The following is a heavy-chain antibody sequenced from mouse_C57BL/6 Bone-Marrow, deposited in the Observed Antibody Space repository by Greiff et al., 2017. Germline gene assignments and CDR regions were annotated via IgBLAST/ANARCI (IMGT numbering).Heavy chain of an antibody. D-gene: IGHD2-13*01. Sequence: DVQLVESGGGLVQPGGSLKLSCAASGFTFSDYYMYWVRQTPEKRLEWVAYISNGGGSTYYPDTVKGRFTISRDNAKNTLYLQMSRLKSEDTAMYYCAREIYYDDRGQGTSVTVSS. CDR2: ISNGGGST. CDR1: GFTFSDYY. CDR3: AREIYYDD. V-gene: IGHV5-12*01. J-gene: IGHJ4*01.